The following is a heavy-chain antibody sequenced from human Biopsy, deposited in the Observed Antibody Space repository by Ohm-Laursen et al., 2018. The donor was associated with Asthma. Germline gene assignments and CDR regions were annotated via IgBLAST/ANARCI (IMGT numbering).Heavy chain of an antibody. D-gene: IGHD6-25*01. CDR2: IKKDGSEK. J-gene: IGHJ6*02. Sequence: SLRLSCTASGFTFNSYWMSWVRQAPGKGLEWVANIKKDGSEKYYVDSVKGRFTISRDNAQKSLFLQMGSLRAEDTAIYYCARVFESSEWGPFYHFGLDVWGQGTTVAVSS. CDR3: ARVFESSEWGPFYHFGLDV. V-gene: IGHV3-7*03. CDR1: GFTFNSYW.